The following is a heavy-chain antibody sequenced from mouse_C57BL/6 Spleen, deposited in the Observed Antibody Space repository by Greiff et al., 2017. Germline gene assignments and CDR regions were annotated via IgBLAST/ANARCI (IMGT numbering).Heavy chain of an antibody. V-gene: IGHV1-61*01. CDR2: IYPSDSET. J-gene: IGHJ2*01. CDR3: ARRDAGFDY. Sequence: QVQLQQPGAELVRPGSSVKLSCKASGYTFSSYWMDWVKQRPGQGLEWIGNIYPSDSETHYNQKFKDKATLTVDKSSSTAYMQLSSLTSEDSAVYYCARRDAGFDYWGQGTTLTVSS. CDR1: GYTFSSYW. D-gene: IGHD3-3*01.